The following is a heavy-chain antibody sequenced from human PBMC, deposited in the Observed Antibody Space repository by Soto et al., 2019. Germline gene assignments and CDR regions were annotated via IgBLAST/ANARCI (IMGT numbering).Heavy chain of an antibody. CDR1: GGSFSGYY. CDR3: ARGPRPAH. Sequence: SETLSLTCAVYGGSFSGYYWSWIRQPPGKGLEWIGEINHSGSTNYNPSLKSRVTISVDTSKNQFSLKLSSVTAADTAVYYCARGPRPAHWGQGTLVTVSS. V-gene: IGHV4-34*01. J-gene: IGHJ4*02. CDR2: INHSGST.